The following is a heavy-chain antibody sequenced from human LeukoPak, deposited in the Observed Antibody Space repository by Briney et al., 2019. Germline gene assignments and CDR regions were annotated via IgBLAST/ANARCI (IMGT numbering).Heavy chain of an antibody. CDR3: ASQYSGRYYAFDY. V-gene: IGHV3-30*04. CDR2: ISYDGSNK. J-gene: IGHJ4*02. D-gene: IGHD1-26*01. CDR1: GFTFSSYA. Sequence: GGSLTLSCAASGFTFSSYAMHWVRQPPGKGLEWVGVISYDGSNKYYADSVKGRFTISRDNSKNSLYLQMNSLRAEDTAVYYCASQYSGRYYAFDYWGQGTMVTVSS.